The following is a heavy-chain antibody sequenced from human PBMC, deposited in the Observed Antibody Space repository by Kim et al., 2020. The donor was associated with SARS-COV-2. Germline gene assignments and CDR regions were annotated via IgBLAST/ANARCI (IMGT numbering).Heavy chain of an antibody. V-gene: IGHV3-23*01. CDR1: GFSFSSFA. J-gene: IGHJ5*02. CDR2: ISGSGDKT. Sequence: GGSLRLSCAASGFSFSSFAMTWVRQAPGKGLEWVSSISGSGDKTYYADSVKGRFTISRDNSKNTVYLQMHSLRAEDTAVYYCTKDRYSGLIIWAYFELWGQGALVTVSS. CDR3: TKDRYSGLIIWAYFEL. D-gene: IGHD3-10*01.